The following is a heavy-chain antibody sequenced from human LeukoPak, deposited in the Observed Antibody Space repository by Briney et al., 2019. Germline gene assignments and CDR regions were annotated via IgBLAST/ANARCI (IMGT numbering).Heavy chain of an antibody. D-gene: IGHD6-25*01. CDR2: MYGSGST. J-gene: IGHJ5*02. CDR1: GGSISSYY. V-gene: IGHV4-59*01. CDR3: ARVVRLVAADWFDP. Sequence: SETLSLTCAVSGGSISSYYLSWIRQPPGKGLEWIGYMYGSGSTNYNPSLKSRVSISVATSKNQFSLKLSSVTAAAPPVYYCARVVRLVAADWFDPWGQGILVTVSS.